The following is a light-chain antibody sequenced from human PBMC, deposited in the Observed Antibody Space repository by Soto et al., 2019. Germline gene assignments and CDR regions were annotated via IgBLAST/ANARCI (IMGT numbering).Light chain of an antibody. CDR3: QSYDSSLSGVV. J-gene: IGLJ2*01. CDR2: ANS. V-gene: IGLV1-40*01. CDR1: SFNIGAGYD. Sequence: QSVLTQPPSVSGAPGQRVTSSCTGSSFNIGAGYDVHWYQQLPGTAPKFLIYANSNRPSGVPDRFSGSKSGTSASLAITGLQAEDEADYYCQSYDSSLSGVVFGGGTKLTVL.